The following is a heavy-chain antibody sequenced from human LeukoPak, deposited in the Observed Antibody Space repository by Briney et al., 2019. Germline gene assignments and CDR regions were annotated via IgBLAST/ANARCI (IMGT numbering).Heavy chain of an antibody. D-gene: IGHD2/OR15-2a*01. Sequence: SETLSLTCAVYGGSFSGYYWSWIRQPPGKGLEWIGEINHSGSTNYNPSLKSRVTISVDTSKNQFSLKLSSVTAADTAVYCCARTIYYFDYWGQGTLVTVSS. J-gene: IGHJ4*02. CDR1: GGSFSGYY. CDR2: INHSGST. CDR3: ARTIYYFDY. V-gene: IGHV4-34*01.